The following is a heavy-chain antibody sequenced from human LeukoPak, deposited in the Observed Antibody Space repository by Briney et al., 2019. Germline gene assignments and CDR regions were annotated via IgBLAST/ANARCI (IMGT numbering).Heavy chain of an antibody. CDR1: GYTLTDLS. D-gene: IGHD2-2*01. V-gene: IGHV1-24*01. J-gene: IGHJ6*02. CDR3: ARGGYCSSTSCYARGDYYYYGMDV. Sequence: ASVKVSCKVSGYTLTDLSIHWVRQAPGKGLEWMGGFAHENGETTHAQKFEGRIAMTEDTSTDTVYMELSSLRSEDTAVYYCARGGYCSSTSCYARGDYYYYGMDVRGQGTTVTVSS. CDR2: FAHENGET.